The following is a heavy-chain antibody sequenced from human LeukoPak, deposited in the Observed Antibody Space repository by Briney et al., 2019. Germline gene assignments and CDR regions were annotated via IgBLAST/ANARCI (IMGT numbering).Heavy chain of an antibody. D-gene: IGHD3-3*01. V-gene: IGHV3-30-3*01. CDR2: ISYDGSNK. J-gene: IGHJ4*02. CDR3: ARDRLPTIFGVVFTAGQDY. Sequence: PGGSLRLSCAASGFTFSSYAMHWVRQAPGKGLEWVAVISYDGSNKYYADSVKGRFTISRDNSKNTLYLQMNSLRAEDTAVYYCARDRLPTIFGVVFTAGQDYWGQGTLVTVSS. CDR1: GFTFSSYA.